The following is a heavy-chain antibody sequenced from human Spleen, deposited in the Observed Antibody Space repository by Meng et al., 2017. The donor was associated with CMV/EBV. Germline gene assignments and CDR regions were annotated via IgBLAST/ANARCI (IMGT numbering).Heavy chain of an antibody. D-gene: IGHD3-16*01. CDR3: ARGGSTFHDY. J-gene: IGHJ4*02. CDR1: GFTFSNYP. CDR2: IGSSSNYI. Sequence: GGSLRLSCAASGFTFSNYPMNWVRQAPGKGMEWVSTIGSSSNYIYYADSLKGRFTISRDNAKNSLYLQMNSLRAEDTAVYYCARGGSTFHDYWGQGTLVTVSS. V-gene: IGHV3-21*01.